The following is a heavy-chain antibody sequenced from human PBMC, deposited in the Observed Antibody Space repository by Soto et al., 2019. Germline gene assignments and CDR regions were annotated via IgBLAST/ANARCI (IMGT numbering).Heavy chain of an antibody. J-gene: IGHJ4*02. CDR3: ARATPGNTRGPPYYFDY. V-gene: IGHV1-46*01. CDR2: INPSGGST. D-gene: IGHD2-15*01. CDR1: GYTFTSYY. Sequence: QVQLVQSGAEVKKPGASVKVSCKASGYTFTSYYMHWVRQAPGQGLEWMGIINPSGGSTSYAQKFQGRVTMTRDTSTSTVYMALSSLRSADTAVYYCARATPGNTRGPPYYFDYWGQGTLVTVSS.